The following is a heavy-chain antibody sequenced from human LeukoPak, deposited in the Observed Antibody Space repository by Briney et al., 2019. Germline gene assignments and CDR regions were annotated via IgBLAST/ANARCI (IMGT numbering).Heavy chain of an antibody. CDR1: GFTFSSYA. V-gene: IGHV3-23*01. D-gene: IGHD3-3*01. CDR3: AKDLEWLLTVPYFDY. CDR2: ISGSGGST. J-gene: IGHJ4*02. Sequence: GGSLRLSCAASGFTFSSYAMGWVRHAPGKGLVWVSAISGSGGSTYYADSVKGRFTISRDNSKNTLYLQMNSLRAEDTAVYYCAKDLEWLLTVPYFDYWGQGTLVTVSS.